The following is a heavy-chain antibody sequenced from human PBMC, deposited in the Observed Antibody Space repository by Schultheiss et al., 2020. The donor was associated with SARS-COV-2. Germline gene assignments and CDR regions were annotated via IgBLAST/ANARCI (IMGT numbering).Heavy chain of an antibody. D-gene: IGHD3-10*01. Sequence: SETLSLTCTVSGASISSYYWSWIRQPPGKGLEWIGYMYYSVNTWYNPSLKSRVTFSLDTSKKQFSLRLGSVTAADTAVYYCARAARVEQLFSVRGGHLDYWGRGTQVTVSS. J-gene: IGHJ4*02. CDR3: ARAARVEQLFSVRGGHLDY. CDR2: MYYSVNT. CDR1: GASISSYY. V-gene: IGHV4-59*01.